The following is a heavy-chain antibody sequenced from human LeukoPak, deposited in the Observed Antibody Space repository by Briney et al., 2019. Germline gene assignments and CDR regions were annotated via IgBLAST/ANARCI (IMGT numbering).Heavy chain of an antibody. V-gene: IGHV3-23*01. Sequence: GGSLRLSCAASGFTFSSYAMSWVRQAPGKGLEWVSAISGSGGSTYYADSVKGRFTISRANSKNTLYLQMNSLRAEDTAVYYCAKANVVAATADWFDPWGQGTLVTVSS. CDR2: ISGSGGST. CDR1: GFTFSSYA. CDR3: AKANVVAATADWFDP. J-gene: IGHJ5*02. D-gene: IGHD2-15*01.